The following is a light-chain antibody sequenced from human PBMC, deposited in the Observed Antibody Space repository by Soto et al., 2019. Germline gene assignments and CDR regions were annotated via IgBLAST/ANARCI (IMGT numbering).Light chain of an antibody. CDR3: QQYNSYPWT. CDR1: QSISSW. Sequence: DIQMTQSPFTLSASVGDRVTITCRTSQSISSWLAWYQQKPGKAPKLLINKASSLESGVPSRFSGSGSGTEFTLTISSLQPDDFATYYCQQYNSYPWTFGQGTKVEIK. J-gene: IGKJ1*01. V-gene: IGKV1-5*03. CDR2: KAS.